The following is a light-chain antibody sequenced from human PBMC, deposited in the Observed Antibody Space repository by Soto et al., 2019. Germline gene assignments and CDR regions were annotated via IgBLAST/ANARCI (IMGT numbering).Light chain of an antibody. CDR2: GAF. CDR1: QSVSNN. CDR3: QQYNDWPLT. Sequence: EILMTQSPVTLSVSPGERATLSCRASQSVSNNLAWYQQKPGQAPSLLIYGAFTRATGIPARFSGTGSGTEFTLTISSLLSEDFALYYCQQYNDWPLTFGQGTKVEI. J-gene: IGKJ1*01. V-gene: IGKV3-15*01.